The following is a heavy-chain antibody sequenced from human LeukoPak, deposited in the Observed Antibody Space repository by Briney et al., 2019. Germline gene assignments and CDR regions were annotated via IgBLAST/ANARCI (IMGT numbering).Heavy chain of an antibody. D-gene: IGHD3-10*01. CDR2: IRYDGSNK. CDR3: ASLYYGSGSHAPYYFDY. CDR1: GFTFSNCG. Sequence: GGSLRLSCAASGFTFSNCGMHWVRQAPGKGLEWVAFIRYDGSNKFYADSVKGRFTISRDNSKNTLYVQMNTPRAEDTAVYYCASLYYGSGSHAPYYFDYWGQGTLVTVSS. J-gene: IGHJ4*02. V-gene: IGHV3-30*02.